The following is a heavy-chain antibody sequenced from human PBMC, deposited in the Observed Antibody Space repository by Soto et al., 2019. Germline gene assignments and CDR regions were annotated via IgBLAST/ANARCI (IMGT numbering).Heavy chain of an antibody. V-gene: IGHV1-69*01. Sequence: QVQLVQSGAEVKKPGSSVKVSCKTSGGPFSNFAVSWVRQAPGQGLEWIGGIIPVFGTTNYAPKFPGRVTITAGDSTATAYMELSSLRSEDTAVYYCARGPPRDSGYDVMASFDYWGQGTLVTVSS. CDR3: ARGPPRDSGYDVMASFDY. J-gene: IGHJ4*02. CDR2: IIPVFGTT. CDR1: GGPFSNFA. D-gene: IGHD6-25*01.